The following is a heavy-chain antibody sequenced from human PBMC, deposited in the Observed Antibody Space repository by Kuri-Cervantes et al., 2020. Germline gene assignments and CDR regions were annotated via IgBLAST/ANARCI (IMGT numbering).Heavy chain of an antibody. D-gene: IGHD2-2*01. CDR1: GFTFSSYS. Sequence: GGSLRLSCAASGFTFSSYSMNWVRQAPGKGLEWVVVISYDGSNKYYADSVKGRFTISRDNSKNTLYLQMNSLRAEDTAVYYCARERRDCSSTSCPQIPAYYYYYYGMDVWGQGTTVTVSS. CDR2: ISYDGSNK. V-gene: IGHV3-30*03. J-gene: IGHJ6*02. CDR3: ARERRDCSSTSCPQIPAYYYYYYGMDV.